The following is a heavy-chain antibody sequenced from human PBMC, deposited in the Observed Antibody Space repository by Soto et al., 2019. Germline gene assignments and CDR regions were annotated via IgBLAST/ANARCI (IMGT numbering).Heavy chain of an antibody. J-gene: IGHJ3*02. CDR2: INAGNGNT. V-gene: IGHV1-3*01. D-gene: IGHD2-15*01. CDR3: ARAGYCSGGSCYSGNDAFDI. CDR1: GYTSTNYG. Sequence: ASVKVSCKASGYTSTNYGMHWVRQAPGQRLEWMGWINAGNGNTKYSQRFQGRVTITRDTSASTAYMELSSLRSEDTAVYYCARAGYCSGGSCYSGNDAFDIWGQGTMVTVSS.